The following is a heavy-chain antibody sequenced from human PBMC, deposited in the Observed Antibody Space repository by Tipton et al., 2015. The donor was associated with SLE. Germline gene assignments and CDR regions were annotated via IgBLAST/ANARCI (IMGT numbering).Heavy chain of an antibody. Sequence: SLRLSCAASGFTFSSYSMNWVRQAPGKGLEWVSYISSSSSTIYYADSVKGRFTISRDNAKNSLYLQMNSLRAEDTAVYYCARGSLGGYNYFDYWGQGTLVTVSS. D-gene: IGHD5-24*01. CDR2: ISSSSSTI. CDR3: ARGSLGGYNYFDY. V-gene: IGHV3-48*01. CDR1: GFTFSSYS. J-gene: IGHJ4*02.